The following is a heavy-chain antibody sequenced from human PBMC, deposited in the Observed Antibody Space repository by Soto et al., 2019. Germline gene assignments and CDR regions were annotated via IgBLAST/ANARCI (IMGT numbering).Heavy chain of an antibody. J-gene: IGHJ3*02. Sequence: EVQLVESGGNLVQPGGSLRLSCAASGFTFSSYWMHWVRQTPGKGLVWVSRITSHGSTTTYADSVKGRFTISRDNAKNTLYLQMNSLRAEDTAVYYCARGNGHGFDIWGQGPMVTVSS. V-gene: IGHV3-74*01. CDR3: ARGNGHGFDI. CDR1: GFTFSSYW. CDR2: ITSHGSTT. D-gene: IGHD2-8*01.